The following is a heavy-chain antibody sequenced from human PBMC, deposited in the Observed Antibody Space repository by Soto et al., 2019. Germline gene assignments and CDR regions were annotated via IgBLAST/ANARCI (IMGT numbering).Heavy chain of an antibody. CDR1: GGSISSYY. CDR2: IYYSGST. Sequence: AESLALTCTVSGGSISSYYWSWIRQPPGKGLEWIGYIYYSGSTNYNPSLKSRVTISVDTSKNQFSLKLSSVTAADTAVYYCARDRYSLVRFDIWGQGTMVTVSS. CDR3: ARDRYSLVRFDI. V-gene: IGHV4-59*01. J-gene: IGHJ3*02. D-gene: IGHD2-15*01.